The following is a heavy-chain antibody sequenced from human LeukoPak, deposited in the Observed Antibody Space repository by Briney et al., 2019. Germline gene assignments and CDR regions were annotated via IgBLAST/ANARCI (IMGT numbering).Heavy chain of an antibody. V-gene: IGHV3-64*01. CDR1: GFTYSSYA. CDR2: ISSNGGST. J-gene: IGHJ3*02. CDR3: ARETGSGADNAFDI. Sequence: GGSLRLSCAASGFTYSSYAMHWVRQAPGKGLEYVSAISSNGGSTYYANSVKGRFTISRDNSKNTLYLQMGSLRAEDMAVYYCARETGSGADNAFDIWGQGTMVTVSS. D-gene: IGHD3-10*01.